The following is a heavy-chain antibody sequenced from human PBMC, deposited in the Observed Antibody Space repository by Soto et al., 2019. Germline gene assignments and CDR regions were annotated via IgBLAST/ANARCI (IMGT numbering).Heavy chain of an antibody. CDR2: INAGNGNT. V-gene: IGHV1-3*01. D-gene: IGHD2-15*01. Sequence: ASVKVSCKASGYTFTSYAMHWVRQAPGQRLEWMGWINAGNGNTKYSQKFQGRVTITRDTSASTAYMELSSLRSEDTAVYYCESNIVVVVAAQGAGGAFDIWGQGTMVTLSS. CDR1: GYTFTSYA. J-gene: IGHJ3*02. CDR3: ESNIVVVVAAQGAGGAFDI.